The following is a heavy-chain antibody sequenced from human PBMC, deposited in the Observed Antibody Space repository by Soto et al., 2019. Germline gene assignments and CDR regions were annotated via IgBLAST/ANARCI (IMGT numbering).Heavy chain of an antibody. Sequence: GGSLRLSCAASGFTFSSYSMNWVRQAPGKGLEWVSYISSSSSTIYYADSVKGRFTISRDNAKNSLYLQMNSLRAEDTAVYYCARDLAVAGMDRYYYYMDVWGKGTTVTVS. CDR2: ISSSSSTI. J-gene: IGHJ6*03. D-gene: IGHD6-19*01. CDR3: ARDLAVAGMDRYYYYMDV. CDR1: GFTFSSYS. V-gene: IGHV3-48*01.